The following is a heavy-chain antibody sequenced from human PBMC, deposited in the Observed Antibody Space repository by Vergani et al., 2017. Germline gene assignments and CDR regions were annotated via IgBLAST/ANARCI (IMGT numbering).Heavy chain of an antibody. D-gene: IGHD5-18*01. CDR2: ISAYNGNT. V-gene: IGHV1-18*01. CDR3: ARVLRQPSGLGYSYGYVDY. J-gene: IGHJ4*02. CDR1: GYTFTSYG. Sequence: QVQLVQSGAEVKKPGASVKVSCKASGYTFTSYGISWVRQAPGQGLEWMGWISAYNGNTNYAQKLQGRVTMTTDTSTITAYMELRSLRSDDTAVYYCARVLRQPSGLGYSYGYVDYWGQGTLVTVSS.